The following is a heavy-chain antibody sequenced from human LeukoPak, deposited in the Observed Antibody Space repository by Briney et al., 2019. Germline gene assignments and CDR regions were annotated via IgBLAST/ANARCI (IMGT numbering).Heavy chain of an antibody. D-gene: IGHD4-23*01. V-gene: IGHV4-30-4*01. CDR3: ARENNDYGGKKAFDY. CDR2: IHYSGNS. J-gene: IGHJ4*02. Sequence: PSETLSLTCAVSGGSSRSGDYFWSCIRQPPGKGLEWIGHIHYSGNSYYNPSLKSRASISVDTSKNQFSLKLSSVTAADTAVYYCARENNDYGGKKAFDYWGQGTLVSASS. CDR1: GGSSRSGDYF.